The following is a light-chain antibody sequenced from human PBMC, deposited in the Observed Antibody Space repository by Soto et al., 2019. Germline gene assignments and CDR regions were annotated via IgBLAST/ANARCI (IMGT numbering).Light chain of an antibody. CDR2: EAL. J-gene: IGKJ4*02. CDR3: QQRNNWPLT. Sequence: EIVLTQSPGTLSLSPGERATLSCRASQSVIYLAWYQQKPGQAPRLLIYEALNRATGIPARFSGSGSGTDFTLTISSLEPEDFAVYYCQQRNNWPLTFGGGTKVDIK. CDR1: QSVIY. V-gene: IGKV3-11*01.